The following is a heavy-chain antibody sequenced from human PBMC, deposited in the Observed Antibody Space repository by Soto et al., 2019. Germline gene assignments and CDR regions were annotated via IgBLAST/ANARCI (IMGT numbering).Heavy chain of an antibody. CDR3: AKDLGPGSSPFDY. Sequence: EVQLLESGGGLVQPGGSLSLSCAASGFTFSSYAMSWVRQAPGKGLEWVSAISGSGGSTYYADSVKGRFTISRDNSKNTLYLQMNSLRAEDTAVYYCAKDLGPGSSPFDYWGQGTLVTVSS. CDR2: ISGSGGST. V-gene: IGHV3-23*01. D-gene: IGHD3-10*01. J-gene: IGHJ4*02. CDR1: GFTFSSYA.